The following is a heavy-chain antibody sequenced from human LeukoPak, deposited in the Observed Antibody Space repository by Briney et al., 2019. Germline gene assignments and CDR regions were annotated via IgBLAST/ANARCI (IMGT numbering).Heavy chain of an antibody. CDR2: ISPYNGET. J-gene: IGHJ4*02. CDR3: VRDNLPVGSPENYFDS. CDR1: GYIFPIYG. V-gene: IGHV1-18*01. Sequence: ASVTVSCTGSGYIFPIYGLAWVRQAPGQGLEWMGWISPYNGETKYAQNFQDRLTLTTDTSTSTAYMELRSLRSDDTAVYYCVRDNLPVGSPENYFDSWGQGTLVTVSS. D-gene: IGHD1-26*01.